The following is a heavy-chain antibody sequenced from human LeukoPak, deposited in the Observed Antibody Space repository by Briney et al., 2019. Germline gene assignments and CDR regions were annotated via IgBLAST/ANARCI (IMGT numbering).Heavy chain of an antibody. CDR2: IYYSGST. J-gene: IGHJ4*02. D-gene: IGHD6-6*01. CDR1: GGSISSSSYY. V-gene: IGHV4-39*01. Sequence: SETLSLTCTVSGGSISSSSYYWGWLRQPPGKGLEWIGSIYYSGSTYYNPSLKSRVTISVDTSKNQFSLKLSSVTAADTAVYYCARGLSSSSGFGYWGQGTLVTVSS. CDR3: ARGLSSSSGFGY.